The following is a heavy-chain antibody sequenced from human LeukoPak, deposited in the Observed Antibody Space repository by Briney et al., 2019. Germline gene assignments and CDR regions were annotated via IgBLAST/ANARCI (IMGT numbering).Heavy chain of an antibody. CDR3: ARLSSHYGDYKVDP. V-gene: IGHV1-8*01. D-gene: IGHD4-17*01. J-gene: IGHJ5*02. CDR2: INPHSGKT. CDR1: GYPFRNYD. Sequence: GASVKVSCKTSGYPFRNYDINWVRQATGQGLEWMGWINPHSGKTGYAQKFQGRVTMTTDTSANTAYMDLSSLRSEDTAVYYCARLSSHYGDYKVDPWGQGILVTVSS.